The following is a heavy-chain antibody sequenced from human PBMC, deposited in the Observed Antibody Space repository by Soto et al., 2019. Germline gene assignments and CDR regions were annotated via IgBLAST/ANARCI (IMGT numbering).Heavy chain of an antibody. CDR3: ARIAAADEYYYYGMDV. CDR2: INSDGSSS. D-gene: IGHD6-13*01. J-gene: IGHJ6*02. CDR1: GFTFSSYW. Sequence: EVQLVESGGGLVQPGGSLRLSCAASGFTFSSYWMHWVRQAPGKGLVWVSRINSDGSSSSYADSVKGRFTISRDNAKNTLYLQMNSLRAEDTAVYYCARIAAADEYYYYGMDVWGQGTTVTVSS. V-gene: IGHV3-74*01.